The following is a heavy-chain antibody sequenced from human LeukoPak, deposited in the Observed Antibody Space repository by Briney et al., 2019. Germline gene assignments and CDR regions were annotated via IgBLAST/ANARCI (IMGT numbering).Heavy chain of an antibody. V-gene: IGHV1-18*01. Sequence: ASVKVSCTASGYTFTSYGISWVRQAPGQGLEWMGWISAYNGNTNYAQKLQGRVTMTTDTSTSTAYMELRSLRSDDTAVYYCARGWPRYYGSGDYYMDVWGKGTTVTVSS. CDR1: GYTFTSYG. J-gene: IGHJ6*03. CDR2: ISAYNGNT. D-gene: IGHD3-10*01. CDR3: ARGWPRYYGSGDYYMDV.